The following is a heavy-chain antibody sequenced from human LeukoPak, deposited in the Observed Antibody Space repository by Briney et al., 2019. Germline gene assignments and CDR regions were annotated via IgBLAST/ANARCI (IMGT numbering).Heavy chain of an antibody. CDR2: IYTSGST. V-gene: IGHV4-59*10. D-gene: IGHD3-10*01. CDR1: GGSFSGYY. J-gene: IGHJ5*02. CDR3: ARMYYYGSGSARFDP. Sequence: PSETLSLTCAVYGGSFSGYYWSWIRQPAGKGLEWIGRIYTSGSTNYNPSLKIRFTMSVDTSKNQFSLNLSSVPAADAAVYYCARMYYYGSGSARFDPWGQGTLVTVSS.